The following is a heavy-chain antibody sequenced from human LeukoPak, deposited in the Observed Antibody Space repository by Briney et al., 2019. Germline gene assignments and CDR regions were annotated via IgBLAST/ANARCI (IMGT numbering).Heavy chain of an antibody. J-gene: IGHJ4*02. CDR1: GGSFSGYY. D-gene: IGHD2-15*01. CDR3: ARVFFPHSHLACDY. Sequence: SETLSLTCAVYGGSFSGYYWSWLRQPPGKGLEWIGEINHSGSTNYNPSLKSRVTISVDTSKNQFSLKLSSVTAADTAVYYCARVFFPHSHLACDYWGQGTLVTVSS. CDR2: INHSGST. V-gene: IGHV4-34*01.